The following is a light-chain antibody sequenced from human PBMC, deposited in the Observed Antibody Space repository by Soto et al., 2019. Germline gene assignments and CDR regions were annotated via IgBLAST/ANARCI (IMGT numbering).Light chain of an antibody. CDR3: SSCATSSTLHV. V-gene: IGLV2-14*03. CDR2: DVS. CDR1: SSDVGGYNY. Sequence: QSVLTQPASVSGSPGQSITISCTGASSDVGGYNYVSWYQQHPGKAPKLIIYDVSNRPSGVSDRFSGSKSGNTASLTISGLQTGDEADYFCSSCATSSTLHVFGTGTKVTVL. J-gene: IGLJ1*01.